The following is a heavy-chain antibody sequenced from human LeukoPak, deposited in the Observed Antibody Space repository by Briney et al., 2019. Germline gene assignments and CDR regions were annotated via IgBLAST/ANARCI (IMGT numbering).Heavy chain of an antibody. J-gene: IGHJ4*02. D-gene: IGHD5-18*01. CDR3: ARDPRGYSYGLIDI. CDR2: ISGNGGST. V-gene: IGHV3-23*01. Sequence: GGSLRLSCAASGFTFSSYAMSWVRQAPGKGLEWVSAISGNGGSTYYADSVKGRFTISRDNSKNTVSLQMSSLRAEDTAVYYCARDPRGYSYGLIDIWGQGTLVTVSS. CDR1: GFTFSSYA.